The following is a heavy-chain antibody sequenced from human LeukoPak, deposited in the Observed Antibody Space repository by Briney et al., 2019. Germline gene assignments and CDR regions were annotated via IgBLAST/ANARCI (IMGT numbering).Heavy chain of an antibody. CDR2: IYPGDSDT. V-gene: IGHV5-51*01. CDR3: ARGGYGGNSASPDY. Sequence: GESLKISCKGSGYTFSTYWIAWVRQMPGKGLEWMGIIYPGDSDTTYSPSFQGQVTISADKSISTAYLQWPSLKASDTAMYYCARGGYGGNSASPDYRGQGTLVTVSS. D-gene: IGHD4-23*01. J-gene: IGHJ4*02. CDR1: GYTFSTYW.